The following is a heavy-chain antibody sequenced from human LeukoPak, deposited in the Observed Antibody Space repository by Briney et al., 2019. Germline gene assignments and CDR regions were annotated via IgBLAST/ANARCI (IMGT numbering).Heavy chain of an antibody. CDR3: AKGGVYVLLWFGDTEKHNWFDP. CDR2: ISGSGGST. V-gene: IGHV3-23*01. Sequence: PGGSLRLSCAASGFTFGSYAMSWVRQAPGKGLEWVSAISGSGGSTYYADSVKGRFTISRDNSKNTLYLQMNSLRAEDTAVYYCAKGGVYVLLWFGDTEKHNWFDPWGQGTLVTVSS. J-gene: IGHJ5*02. CDR1: GFTFGSYA. D-gene: IGHD3-10*01.